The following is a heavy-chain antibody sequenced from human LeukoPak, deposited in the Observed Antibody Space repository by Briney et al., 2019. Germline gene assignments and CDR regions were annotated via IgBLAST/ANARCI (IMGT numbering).Heavy chain of an antibody. Sequence: GGSLRLSCAASGVTFSSYSMNWVRQAPGKGLEWVSYISSSSSTLYYADSVKGRFTISRDNAKNSLYLQMNSLRAEDTAVYYCAVSFAYWGQGTLVTVSS. CDR2: ISSSSSTL. CDR1: GVTFSSYS. J-gene: IGHJ4*02. CDR3: AVSFAY. V-gene: IGHV3-48*01. D-gene: IGHD5/OR15-5a*01.